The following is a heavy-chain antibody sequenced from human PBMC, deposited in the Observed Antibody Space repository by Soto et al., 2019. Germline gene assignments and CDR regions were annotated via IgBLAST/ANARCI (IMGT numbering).Heavy chain of an antibody. V-gene: IGHV1-69*13. CDR3: AIIAAADDYYYYGMDG. Sequence: ASVKVSCKASGGTFSSYAISWVRQAPGQGLEWMGGIIPIFGTANYAQKFQGRVTITADESTSTAYMELSSLRSEDTAVYYCAIIAAADDYYYYGMDGWGQGTTVTVSS. CDR1: GGTFSSYA. J-gene: IGHJ6*02. D-gene: IGHD6-13*01. CDR2: IIPIFGTA.